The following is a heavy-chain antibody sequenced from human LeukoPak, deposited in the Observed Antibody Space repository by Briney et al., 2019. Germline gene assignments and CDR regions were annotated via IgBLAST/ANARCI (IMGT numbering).Heavy chain of an antibody. CDR3: ARAPAGPPYYYMDV. V-gene: IGHV4-39*07. CDR2: ISYTGST. Sequence: SETLSLTCTVSGGSISSSSYSWGWIRQPPGKGLEWIGTISYTGSTNYSPSLKSRVTISVDTSKNQFSLKLTSVTAADTAVYYCARAPAGPPYYYMDVWGKGTTVTVSS. CDR1: GGSISSSSYS. J-gene: IGHJ6*03.